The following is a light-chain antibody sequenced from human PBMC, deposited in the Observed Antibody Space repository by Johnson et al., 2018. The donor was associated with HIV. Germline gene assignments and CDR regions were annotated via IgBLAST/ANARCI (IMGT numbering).Light chain of an antibody. CDR3: RTWDSSLTSYV. V-gene: IGLV1-51*01. CDR1: SSNIGNNY. CDR2: DNN. Sequence: QPVLTQPPSVSAAPGQKVTISCSGSSSNIGNNYVSWYQQLPGTAPKLLIYDNNKRPSGIPDRFSGSKSGTSTTLGITGLQTGDEADYYCRTWDSSLTSYVFGAGTKVTVL. J-gene: IGLJ1*01.